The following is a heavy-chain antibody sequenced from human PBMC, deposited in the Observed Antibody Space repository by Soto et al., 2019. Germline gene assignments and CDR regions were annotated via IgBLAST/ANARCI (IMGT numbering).Heavy chain of an antibody. J-gene: IGHJ4*02. CDR3: AASYYYDSSGYFDLDY. V-gene: IGHV1-58*01. D-gene: IGHD3-22*01. CDR1: GFTFSKFA. CDR2: SVVGSGKT. Sequence: GASVKVSCKTSGFTFSKFAVQWVRQARGQGPEWIGWSVVGSGKTDYAQKFRERVTMTRDMSTTTAYLELSSLKSEDTAVYYCAASYYYDSSGYFDLDYWGQGTQVTVSS.